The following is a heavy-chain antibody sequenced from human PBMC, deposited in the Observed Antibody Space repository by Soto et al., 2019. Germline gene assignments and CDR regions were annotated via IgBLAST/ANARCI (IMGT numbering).Heavy chain of an antibody. V-gene: IGHV4-59*12. CDR3: ARARATIAAAAIFDC. CDR1: GGSISSYY. Sequence: SETLSLTCTVSGGSISSYYWSWIRQPPGKGLEWIGYIYYSGSTNYNPSLKSRVTISVDTSKNQFSLKLSSVTAADTAVYYCARARATIAAAAIFDCWGKGTLVTVSS. CDR2: IYYSGST. J-gene: IGHJ4*02. D-gene: IGHD6-13*01.